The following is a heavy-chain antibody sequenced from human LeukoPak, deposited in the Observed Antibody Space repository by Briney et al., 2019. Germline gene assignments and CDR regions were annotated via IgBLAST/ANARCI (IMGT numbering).Heavy chain of an antibody. CDR3: ASLPKYVSSLKGFDI. CDR2: MCYGGTS. V-gene: IGHV4-39*01. Sequence: WIRQPPGKGLEWIGSMCYGGTSYYNPSLKSRVTTSVDTSKNQFSLRVNSVTAADTAVYYCASLPKYVSSLKGFDIWGQGTMVTVSS. J-gene: IGHJ3*02. D-gene: IGHD2/OR15-2a*01.